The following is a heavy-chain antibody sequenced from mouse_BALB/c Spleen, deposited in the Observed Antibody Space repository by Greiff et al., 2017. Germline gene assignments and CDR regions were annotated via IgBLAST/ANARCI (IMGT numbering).Heavy chain of an antibody. J-gene: IGHJ3*01. V-gene: IGHV1-7*01. Sequence: QVQLQQSGAELAKPGASVKMSCKASGYTFTSYWMHWVKQRPGQGLEWIGYINPSTGYTEYNQKFKDKATLTADKSSSTAYMQLSSLTSEDSAVYYCARDTTVPFAYWGQGTLVTVSA. CDR2: INPSTGYT. D-gene: IGHD1-1*01. CDR1: GYTFTSYW. CDR3: ARDTTVPFAY.